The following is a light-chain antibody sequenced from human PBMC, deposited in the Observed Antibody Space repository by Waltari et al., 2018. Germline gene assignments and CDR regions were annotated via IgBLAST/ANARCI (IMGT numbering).Light chain of an antibody. CDR1: RSNIGTNI. Sequence: QSVLTQPPSASGTPGQGVTISCSGSRSNIGTNIVNWYQQLPGTAPKVLSYRKNQRPEGGPDRFSGAKSGTSASLAVSGLQSEDEGDYYCATWDDSLNGVVFGGGTKLTVL. CDR3: ATWDDSLNGVV. J-gene: IGLJ2*01. V-gene: IGLV1-44*01. CDR2: RKN.